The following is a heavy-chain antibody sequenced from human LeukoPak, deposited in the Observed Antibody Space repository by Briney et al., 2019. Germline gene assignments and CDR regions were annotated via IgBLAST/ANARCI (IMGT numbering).Heavy chain of an antibody. CDR3: ARWFTITSGDYDILTSSYHRGMDV. CDR1: GYAFTGYN. Sequence: ASVKVSCKASGYAFTGYNMHWVRQAPGQGPEWMGWINPNSGGTNYAQKFQGRVTMTRDMSISTAYMELSRLTSDDTAVYYCARWFTITSGDYDILTSSYHRGMDVWGQGTTVTVSS. J-gene: IGHJ6*02. V-gene: IGHV1-2*02. D-gene: IGHD3-9*01. CDR2: INPNSGGT.